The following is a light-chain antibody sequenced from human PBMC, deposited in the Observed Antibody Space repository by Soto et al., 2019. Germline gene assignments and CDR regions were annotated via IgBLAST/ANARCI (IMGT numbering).Light chain of an antibody. CDR3: QQAISFPYT. J-gene: IGKJ2*01. CDR1: QEISNW. V-gene: IGKV1D-12*01. Sequence: DIQMTQSPSSVSASVGDRVTITCRASQEISNWLAWYRQKPGKAPKLLIYATSSLQSGVPSRFSGSGSGTDFTLTISSLQPEDFATYYCQQAISFPYTFGQGTKLEIK. CDR2: ATS.